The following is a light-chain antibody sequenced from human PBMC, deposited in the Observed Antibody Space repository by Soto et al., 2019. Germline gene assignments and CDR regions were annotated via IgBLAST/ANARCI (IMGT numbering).Light chain of an antibody. V-gene: IGLV3-21*02. J-gene: IGLJ2*01. CDR2: DDR. CDR1: NIETKS. Sequence: SYELTQPPSVSVAPGQTARIACGGDNIETKSVHWSQQKPGQAPVFVVYDDRDRPSGIPERFSGSNSGNAATLTIRRVEAGDEADYYCQVWDSTSEHVVFGGGTKLTVL. CDR3: QVWDSTSEHVV.